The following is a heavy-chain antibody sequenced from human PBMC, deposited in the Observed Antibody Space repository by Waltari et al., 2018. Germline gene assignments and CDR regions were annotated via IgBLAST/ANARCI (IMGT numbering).Heavy chain of an antibody. D-gene: IGHD3-10*01. CDR3: ARGRNKVYGSGSYYNGWFDP. Sequence: EVQLVESGGGLVKPGGSLRLSCAASGFTFSSYSMNWVRQAPGKGLGWVSSISSSSSYIYDADSVKGRCTISRDNAKNSLYLQMNSLRAEDTAVYYCARGRNKVYGSGSYYNGWFDPWGQGTLVTVSS. CDR2: ISSSSSYI. CDR1: GFTFSSYS. J-gene: IGHJ5*02. V-gene: IGHV3-21*01.